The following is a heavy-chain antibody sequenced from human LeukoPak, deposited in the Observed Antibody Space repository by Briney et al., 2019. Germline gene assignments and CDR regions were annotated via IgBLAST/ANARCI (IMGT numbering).Heavy chain of an antibody. CDR1: RDSIRSRSYY. CDR2: IYYSGST. D-gene: IGHD3-9*01. Sequence: SETLSLTCTVSRDSIRSRSYYWGWIRQPPGKGLEWIGNIYYSGSTYYNSSLKSRVTISVDTSKNQFSLKLTSVTAADTAVYYCARGGLYYDILTGYSPTAIDYWGQGTLVTVSS. V-gene: IGHV4-39*07. CDR3: ARGGLYYDILTGYSPTAIDY. J-gene: IGHJ4*02.